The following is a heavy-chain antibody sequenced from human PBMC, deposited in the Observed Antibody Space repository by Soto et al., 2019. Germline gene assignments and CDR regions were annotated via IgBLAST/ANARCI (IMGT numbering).Heavy chain of an antibody. CDR1: GGSFSGYY. CDR3: ARAAPRYCSGGSCYSGRAY. J-gene: IGHJ4*02. CDR2: INHSGST. D-gene: IGHD2-15*01. V-gene: IGHV4-34*01. Sequence: ETLSLTCAVYGGSFSGYYWSWIRQPPGKGLEWIGEINHSGSTNYNPSLKSRVTISVDTSKNQFSLKLSSVTAADTAVYYCARAAPRYCSGGSCYSGRAYWGQGTLVTVSS.